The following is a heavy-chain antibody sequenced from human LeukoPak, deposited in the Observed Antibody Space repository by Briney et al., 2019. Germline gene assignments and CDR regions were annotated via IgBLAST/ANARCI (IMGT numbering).Heavy chain of an antibody. V-gene: IGHV3-21*05. CDR3: ARDAVTTSNY. D-gene: IGHD4-17*01. Sequence: GGSLRLSCAASGFTFSSYSINWVRQAPGKGLEWVSYISSSKINYADSVKGRFTISRDNAKNSLYLQMNSLRAEDTAMYYCARDAVTTSNYWGQGTLVTVSS. J-gene: IGHJ4*02. CDR2: ISSSKI. CDR1: GFTFSSYS.